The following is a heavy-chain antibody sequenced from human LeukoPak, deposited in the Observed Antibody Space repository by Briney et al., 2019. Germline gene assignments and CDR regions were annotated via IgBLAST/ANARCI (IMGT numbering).Heavy chain of an antibody. D-gene: IGHD3-22*01. J-gene: IGHJ4*02. V-gene: IGHV3-21*01. CDR2: ISSSSSYI. CDR1: GFTFSSYS. Sequence: TGGSLRLSCAASGFTFSSYSMNWVRQAPGKGLEWVSSISSSSSYIYYADSVKGRFTISRDNAKNSLYLQMNSLRAEDTAVYYCAREDLSGYSALDIDYWGQGTLVTVSS. CDR3: AREDLSGYSALDIDY.